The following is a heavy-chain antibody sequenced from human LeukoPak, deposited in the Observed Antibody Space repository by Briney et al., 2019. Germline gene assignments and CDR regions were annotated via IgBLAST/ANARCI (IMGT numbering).Heavy chain of an antibody. V-gene: IGHV1-2*04. D-gene: IGHD3-22*01. Sequence: ASVKVSCKASGYTFTGYYMHWVRQAPGQGLEWMGWINPNSGGTNYAQKFQGWVTMTRDTSISTAYMELSRLRSDDTAVYYCARGLPYYYDSSGSQAFDIWGQGTMVTVSS. CDR2: INPNSGGT. CDR1: GYTFTGYY. CDR3: ARGLPYYYDSSGSQAFDI. J-gene: IGHJ3*02.